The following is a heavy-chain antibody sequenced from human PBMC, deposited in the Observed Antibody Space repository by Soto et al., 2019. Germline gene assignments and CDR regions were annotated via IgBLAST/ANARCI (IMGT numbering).Heavy chain of an antibody. Sequence: LSLTCAVSGGSISSSNWWSWVRQPPGKGLEWIGEIYHSGSTNYNPSLKSRVTISVDKSKNQFSLKLSSVTAADTAVYYCARDSRYFDWLGAFDIWGQGTMVTVSS. CDR2: IYHSGST. J-gene: IGHJ3*02. CDR3: ARDSRYFDWLGAFDI. CDR1: GGSISSSNW. D-gene: IGHD3-9*01. V-gene: IGHV4-4*02.